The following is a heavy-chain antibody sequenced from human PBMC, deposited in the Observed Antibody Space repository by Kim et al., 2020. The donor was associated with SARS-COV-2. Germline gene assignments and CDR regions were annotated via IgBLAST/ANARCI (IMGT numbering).Heavy chain of an antibody. J-gene: IGHJ4*02. Sequence: SETLSLTCAVYGGSFSGYYWSWIRQPPGKGLEWIGEINHSGSTNYNPSLKSRGTISVNTTKNQFSLKLSSVTAAETAAYYCARDQLGPYSFDYWCQGTL. CDR1: GGSFSGYY. CDR2: INHSGST. D-gene: IGHD1-1*01. V-gene: IGHV4-34*01. CDR3: ARDQLGPYSFDY.